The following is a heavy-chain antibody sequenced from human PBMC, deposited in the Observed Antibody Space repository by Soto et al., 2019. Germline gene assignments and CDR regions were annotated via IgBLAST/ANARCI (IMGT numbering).Heavy chain of an antibody. CDR2: IIPIFGTA. CDR3: AGGDTAMGYYYYGMDV. CDR1: GGTFSSYA. V-gene: IGHV1-69*06. Sequence: VASVKVSCKASGGTFSSYAISWVRQAPGQGLEWMGGIIPIFGTANYAQKFQGRVTITADKSTSTAYMELSSLRSEDTAVYYCAGGDTAMGYYYYGMDVWGQGTTVTVSS. D-gene: IGHD5-18*01. J-gene: IGHJ6*02.